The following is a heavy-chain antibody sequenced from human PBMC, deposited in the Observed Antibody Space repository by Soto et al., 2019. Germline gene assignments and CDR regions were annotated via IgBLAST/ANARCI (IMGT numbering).Heavy chain of an antibody. V-gene: IGHV3-33*01. CDR1: GFTFSSYG. J-gene: IGHJ6*02. CDR3: GADCSGGSCYSWLGYYYYGMDV. D-gene: IGHD2-15*01. Sequence: GGSLRLSCAASGFTFSSYGMHWVRQAPGKGLEWVAVIWYDGSNKYYADSVKGRFTISRDNSKNTLYLQMNSLRAEDTAVYYCGADCSGGSCYSWLGYYYYGMDVWGQGTTVTVSS. CDR2: IWYDGSNK.